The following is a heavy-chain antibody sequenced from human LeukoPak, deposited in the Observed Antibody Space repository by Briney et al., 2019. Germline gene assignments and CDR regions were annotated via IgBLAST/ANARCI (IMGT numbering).Heavy chain of an antibody. V-gene: IGHV3-74*01. CDR2: INSDGSST. J-gene: IGHJ4*02. Sequence: GGSLRLSCAASGFTFSSYWMHWVRQAPGKGLVWVSRINSDGSSTSYADSVKGRFTISRDNAKNTLYLQMNSLRAEDTAVYYCARGGEAAMVTGIDYWGQGTLVTVSS. CDR1: GFTFSSYW. D-gene: IGHD5-18*01. CDR3: ARGGEAAMVTGIDY.